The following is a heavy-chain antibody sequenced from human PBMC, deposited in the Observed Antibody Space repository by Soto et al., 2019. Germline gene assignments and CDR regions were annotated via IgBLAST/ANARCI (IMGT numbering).Heavy chain of an antibody. D-gene: IGHD6-19*01. V-gene: IGHV5-51*01. J-gene: IGHJ6*03. CDR3: ARHKVLALAVAGTGDYYYMDF. Sequence: GESLKISCKGSGYSFTNYWIGWVRQMPGKGLEWMGIIYPGDSDTRYSPSFQGQVTISADKSISTAYLQWSSLKASDTAMYYCARHKVLALAVAGTGDYYYMDFWGKGTTVTVSS. CDR1: GYSFTNYW. CDR2: IYPGDSDT.